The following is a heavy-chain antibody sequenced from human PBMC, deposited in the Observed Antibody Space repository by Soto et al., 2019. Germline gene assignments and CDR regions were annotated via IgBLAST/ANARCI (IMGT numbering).Heavy chain of an antibody. CDR3: ARGDGIQLGSLAGRYYYHKMDV. J-gene: IGHJ6*02. CDR2: IYYSGPA. V-gene: IGHV4-59*01. CDR1: GGSISTYY. Sequence: QVQLRESGPGLVKSSETLSLTCTVSGGSISTYYWSWVRQPPGKGLEWIGYIYYSGPATYNPSLRSRVTISVDTSKNQFSLRLSSVTAADTAVYYCARGDGIQLGSLAGRYYYHKMDVWGQGTTVTVYS. D-gene: IGHD1-1*01.